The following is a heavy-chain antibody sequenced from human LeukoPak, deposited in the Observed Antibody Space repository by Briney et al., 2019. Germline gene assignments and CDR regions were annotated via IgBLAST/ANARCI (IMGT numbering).Heavy chain of an antibody. J-gene: IGHJ4*02. CDR2: IYYSGST. CDR1: GGSISSSSHY. Sequence: SETLSLTCTVSGGSISSSSHYWAWIRQSPGTGLEWIGSIYYSGSTYYNPSLKSRATISVDTSKHQISLKVSSVTAADSALYFCARQRTSGSASNLRVAQIDSWGQGTLVTVSS. V-gene: IGHV4-39*01. D-gene: IGHD3-3*01. CDR3: ARQRTSGSASNLRVAQIDS.